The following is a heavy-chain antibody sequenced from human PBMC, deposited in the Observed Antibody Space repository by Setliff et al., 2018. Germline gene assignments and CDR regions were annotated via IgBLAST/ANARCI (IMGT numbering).Heavy chain of an antibody. CDR3: GRVFSRIEGWGNWFDP. Sequence: PSETLSLTCAVTGASINSLSWWSWVRQSPGKGLEWIGGIYYDGNTKFNPSVHYNPSLKSRVTISIDKSKNQFFLKVRSVTAADTAVYYCGRVFSRIEGWGNWFDPWGQGILVTVSS. J-gene: IGHJ5*02. D-gene: IGHD2-15*01. CDR1: GASINSLSW. V-gene: IGHV4-4*02. CDR2: IYYDGNT.